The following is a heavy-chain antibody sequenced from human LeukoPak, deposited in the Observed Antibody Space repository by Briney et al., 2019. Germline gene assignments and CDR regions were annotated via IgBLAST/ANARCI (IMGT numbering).Heavy chain of an antibody. Sequence: GGSLRLCCAASGFTFSSYGMHWDRQAPGKGLEWVAVISYDGSNKYYADSVKGRFTISRDNSKNTLYLQMNSLRAEDTAVYYCAKGRSYSSSSEEDYWGQGTLVTVSS. D-gene: IGHD6-6*01. CDR3: AKGRSYSSSSEEDY. CDR1: GFTFSSYG. J-gene: IGHJ4*02. CDR2: ISYDGSNK. V-gene: IGHV3-30*18.